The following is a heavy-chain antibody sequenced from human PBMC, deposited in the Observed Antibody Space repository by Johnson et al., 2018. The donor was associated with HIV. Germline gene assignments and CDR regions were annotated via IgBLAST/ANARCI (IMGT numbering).Heavy chain of an antibody. CDR1: GFTFDDYG. CDR3: ARGGGCGGECYSGYDAFDI. V-gene: IGHV3-23*04. CDR2: ISGSGGST. D-gene: IGHD2-21*01. J-gene: IGHJ3*02. Sequence: VQLVESGGGLVQPGGSLRLSCAASGFTFDDYGMSWVRQAPGKGLEWVSAISGSGGSTYYADSVKGRFTISRDNSKNSLYLQMNSLRAEDTAVCYCARGGGCGGECYSGYDAFDIWGQGTMVTVSS.